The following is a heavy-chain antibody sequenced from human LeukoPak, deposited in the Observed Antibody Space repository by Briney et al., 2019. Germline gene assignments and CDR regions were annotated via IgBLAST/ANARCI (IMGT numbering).Heavy chain of an antibody. CDR3: ARPQYCSITTCSGPLAI. CDR1: GGSLSSYY. D-gene: IGHD2-2*01. J-gene: IGHJ3*02. Sequence: SETLSLTCAVYGGSLSSYYWSWVRQPPRKGLDWIGEIDERGRTKYNPALKSRVTISVDTSKNQISLKLRSLTAEDTAVYYCARPQYCSITTCSGPLAIWGQGTVVTVSS. V-gene: IGHV4-34*01. CDR2: IDERGRT.